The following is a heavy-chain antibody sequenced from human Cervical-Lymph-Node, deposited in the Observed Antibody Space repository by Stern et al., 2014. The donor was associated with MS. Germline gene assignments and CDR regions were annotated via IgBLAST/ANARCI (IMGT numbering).Heavy chain of an antibody. Sequence: QVTLKESGPTLVKPTQSLTLTCTFSGFSFNTHEVGVGWIRQPPGKALELLALIYWDDDKRYNPSLNNRLTITKDTSKNQVVLTMTNMEPVDTATYYCARQDSTGWYWRRTNWFDPWGQGTLVTVSS. D-gene: IGHD6-19*01. CDR1: GFSFNTHEVG. V-gene: IGHV2-5*02. J-gene: IGHJ5*02. CDR3: ARQDSTGWYWRRTNWFDP. CDR2: IYWDDDK.